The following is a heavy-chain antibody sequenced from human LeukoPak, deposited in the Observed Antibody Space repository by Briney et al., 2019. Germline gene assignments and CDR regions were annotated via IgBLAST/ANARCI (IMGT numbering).Heavy chain of an antibody. CDR3: ARDSGMVRGTVDY. D-gene: IGHD3-10*01. J-gene: IGHJ4*02. CDR2: INPSGGST. Sequence: GASVKVSCKSSGYTFTSYYMYWVRQAPGQGLEWMGIINPSGGSTSYAQKFQGRVTTTRDTSTSTVYMELSSLRSEDTAVYYCARDSGMVRGTVDYWGQGTLVTVSS. V-gene: IGHV1-46*01. CDR1: GYTFTSYY.